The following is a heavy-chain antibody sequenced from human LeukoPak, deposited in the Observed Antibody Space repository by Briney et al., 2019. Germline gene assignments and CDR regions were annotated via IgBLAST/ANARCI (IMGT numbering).Heavy chain of an antibody. D-gene: IGHD3-10*01. V-gene: IGHV3-72*01. J-gene: IGHJ4*02. CDR1: GFSITDYY. CDR3: ARDSGEMGLDY. CDR2: TRNTAYSYTT. Sequence: GGPLRLSCAASGFSITDYYMDWVRQAPGKGLEWVGRTRNTAYSYTTEYAASVRGRFTISRDDSKNSLSLQMNSLKSEDTAVYYCARDSGEMGLDYWGQGTLVTVSS.